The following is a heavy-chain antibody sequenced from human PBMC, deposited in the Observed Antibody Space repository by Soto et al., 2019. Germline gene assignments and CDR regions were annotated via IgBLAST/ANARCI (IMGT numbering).Heavy chain of an antibody. D-gene: IGHD3-10*01. Sequence: QVQLQESGPGLVKPSGTLSLTCAVSGGSISSSNGWSWVRQPPGQGLEWIGEIYHSGSTNYNPSLKRRVTISVDQSKIQFSLKLSCVTAADTAVYYCARDYYGSGSYYDYWGQGTLVTVSS. V-gene: IGHV4-4*02. CDR1: GGSISSSNG. CDR2: IYHSGST. J-gene: IGHJ4*02. CDR3: ARDYYGSGSYYDY.